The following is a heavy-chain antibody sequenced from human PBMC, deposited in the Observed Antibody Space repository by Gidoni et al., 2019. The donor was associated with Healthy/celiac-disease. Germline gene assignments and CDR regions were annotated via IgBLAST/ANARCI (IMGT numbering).Heavy chain of an antibody. CDR3: ARHFRDRGCSSTSCFLFPFDP. Sequence: QLQLQESGPGLVKPSETLSLTCTVSGGSISSSTYYWGWIRPPPGKGLEGIGSIYYSGSTYYNPSLKSRVTISVDTSKNQFSLKLSSVTAADTAVYYCARHFRDRGCSSTSCFLFPFDPWGQGTLVTVSS. CDR1: GGSISSSTYY. V-gene: IGHV4-39*01. D-gene: IGHD2-2*01. J-gene: IGHJ5*02. CDR2: IYYSGST.